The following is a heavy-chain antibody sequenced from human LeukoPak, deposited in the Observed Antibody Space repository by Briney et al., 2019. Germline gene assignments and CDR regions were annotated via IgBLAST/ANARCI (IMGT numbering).Heavy chain of an antibody. Sequence: SETLSLTCTVSGGSISSATYSWTWIRQPAGKGLEWIGRLYTSGGTNYNPSLRSRVTISVDTSKNQFSLKLSSVTAADTAVYYCARSASMRVIRFVRAFDIWGQGTMVTVSS. D-gene: IGHD3-22*01. CDR2: LYTSGGT. V-gene: IGHV4-61*02. CDR1: GGSISSATYS. J-gene: IGHJ3*02. CDR3: ARSASMRVIRFVRAFDI.